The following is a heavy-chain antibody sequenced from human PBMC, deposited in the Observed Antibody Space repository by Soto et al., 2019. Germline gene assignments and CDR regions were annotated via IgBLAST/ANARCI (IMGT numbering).Heavy chain of an antibody. CDR3: AKSHPQLFYGMDV. J-gene: IGHJ6*02. Sequence: ASVKVSCKASGYTFSSHGISWVRQAPGQGLEWMGWISGYNGNTNYAQKLQARVTMTTDTSTSTAYMELRRLRSDDTDVYYCAKSHPQLFYGMDVWGQGNTVTVSS. V-gene: IGHV1-18*04. CDR1: GYTFSSHG. CDR2: ISGYNGNT.